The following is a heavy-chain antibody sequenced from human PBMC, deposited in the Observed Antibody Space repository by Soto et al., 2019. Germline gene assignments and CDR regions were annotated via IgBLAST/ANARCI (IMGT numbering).Heavy chain of an antibody. CDR1: GGSISSYY. D-gene: IGHD5-12*01. Sequence: PSETLSLTCTVSGGSISSYYWSWIRQPPGKGLEWIGYMYNTGSTIYNPSLKSRVTISVDTSKNQFSLKMNSVTAADTAVYYCAKPRQAVGGYDYFDFWGQGALVTVSS. CDR3: AKPRQAVGGYDYFDF. CDR2: MYNTGST. V-gene: IGHV4-59*01. J-gene: IGHJ4*02.